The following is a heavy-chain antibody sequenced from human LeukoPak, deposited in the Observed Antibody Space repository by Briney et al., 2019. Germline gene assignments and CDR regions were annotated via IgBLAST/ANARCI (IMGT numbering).Heavy chain of an antibody. CDR2: IIPIFGTA. Sequence: GASVKVSCKASGGTFISYAISWVRQAPGQGLEWMGGIIPIFGTANYAQKFQGRVTITADESTSTAYMELSSLRSEDTAVYYCATGYCGGDCYSYWGQGTLVTVSS. D-gene: IGHD2-21*02. CDR3: ATGYCGGDCYSY. V-gene: IGHV1-69*13. CDR1: GGTFISYA. J-gene: IGHJ4*02.